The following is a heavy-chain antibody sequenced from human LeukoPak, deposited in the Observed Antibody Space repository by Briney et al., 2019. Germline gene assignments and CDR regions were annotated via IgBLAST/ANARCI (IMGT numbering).Heavy chain of an antibody. V-gene: IGHV3-23*01. J-gene: IGHJ4*02. Sequence: GGSLRLSCAASGFTFNNFAMSWVRQAPGKGLEWVSGISGSGGNTHYADSVKGRFTISRDNSKDTLYLQMNSLRAEDTAVYYCAKGLRGSSYDYWGQGTLVTVSS. D-gene: IGHD6-13*01. CDR2: ISGSGGNT. CDR3: AKGLRGSSYDY. CDR1: GFTFNNFA.